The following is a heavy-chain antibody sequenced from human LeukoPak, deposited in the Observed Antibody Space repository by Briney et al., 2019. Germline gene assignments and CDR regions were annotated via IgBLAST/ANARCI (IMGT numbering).Heavy chain of an antibody. CDR2: INDNGSTR. V-gene: IGHV3-23*01. CDR1: GFTFDDYA. J-gene: IGHJ4*02. CDR3: AKDMQTWPRFPDY. Sequence: PGRSLRLSCAASGFTFDDYAMHWVRQAPGKGLEWVSGINDNGSTRFYAASVKGRFTSSRDNPKNTLYLQMNGLRVEDTAVYYCAKDMQTWPRFPDYWGQGTLVTVSS. D-gene: IGHD5-12*01.